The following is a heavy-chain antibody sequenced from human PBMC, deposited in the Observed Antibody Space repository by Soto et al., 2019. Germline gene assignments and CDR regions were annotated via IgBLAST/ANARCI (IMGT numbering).Heavy chain of an antibody. CDR2: INPSGGST. J-gene: IGHJ5*01. V-gene: IGHV1-46*01. CDR3: ATAAYSTSWYDF. Sequence: ASVTGSCKSSEYTLTDDYVDWVRQAPGQGLEWMGLINPSGGSTSYAQKFQGRVTMTRDTSTSTVYMELSSLRSEDTAVYYCATAAYSTSWYDFWGQGTLVTVSS. D-gene: IGHD6-13*01. CDR1: EYTLTDDY.